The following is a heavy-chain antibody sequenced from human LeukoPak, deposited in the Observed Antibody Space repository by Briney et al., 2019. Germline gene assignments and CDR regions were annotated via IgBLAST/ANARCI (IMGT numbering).Heavy chain of an antibody. CDR3: ARFNSGSYQHYFDY. J-gene: IGHJ4*02. CDR2: IHHSGGT. CDR1: GFTFSSYT. V-gene: IGHV4-34*01. Sequence: GSLRLSCAASGFTFSSYTMNWVRQTPGKGLEWVGEIHHSGGTNYNPALKSRLSISVDTSKNQFSLKLSSVTAADTAVYYCARFNSGSYQHYFDYWGQGTLVTVSS. D-gene: IGHD1-26*01.